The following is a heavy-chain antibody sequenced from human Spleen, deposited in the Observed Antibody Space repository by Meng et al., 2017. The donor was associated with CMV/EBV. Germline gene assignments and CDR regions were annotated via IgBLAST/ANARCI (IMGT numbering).Heavy chain of an antibody. J-gene: IGHJ4*02. CDR2: IGSSGVTI. CDR1: GFTFNTFE. CDR3: AKESGLLYYDGSDYWHYFDY. Sequence: GESLKISCAASGFTFNTFEMNWVRQAPGKGLEWLSYIGSSGVTIYYADSVKGRFTISRDNAKNSLSLQMHSLTAEDTAIYYCAKESGLLYYDGSDYWHYFDYWGRGTLVTVSS. V-gene: IGHV3-48*03. D-gene: IGHD3-22*01.